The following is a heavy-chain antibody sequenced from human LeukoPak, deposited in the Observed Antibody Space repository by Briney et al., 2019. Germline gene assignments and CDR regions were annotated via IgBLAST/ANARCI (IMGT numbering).Heavy chain of an antibody. CDR2: INPSGGST. CDR1: GYTFTSCY. Sequence: GASVKVSCKASGYTFTSCYMHWLRQAPGQGLEWMGIINPSGGSTSYAQKFQGRVTMTRDTSTSTVYMELSSLRSDDTAVYYCARDCIGCHGFDYWGQGTLVTVSS. V-gene: IGHV1-46*01. CDR3: ARDCIGCHGFDY. D-gene: IGHD1-26*01. J-gene: IGHJ4*02.